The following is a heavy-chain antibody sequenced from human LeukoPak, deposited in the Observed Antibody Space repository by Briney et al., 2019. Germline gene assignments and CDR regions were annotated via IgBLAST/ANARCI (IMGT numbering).Heavy chain of an antibody. CDR1: GFTFSSYS. CDR3: ARDGEWELLRFDY. J-gene: IGHJ4*02. D-gene: IGHD1-26*01. V-gene: IGHV3-21*01. Sequence: GGSLRLSCAASGFTFSSYSMNWVRQAPGKGLEWVSSISSSSSYIYYADSVKGRFTISRDNAKNSLYLQMNSLRAEDTAVYYCARDGEWELLRFDYWGQGTLVTVSS. CDR2: ISSSSSYI.